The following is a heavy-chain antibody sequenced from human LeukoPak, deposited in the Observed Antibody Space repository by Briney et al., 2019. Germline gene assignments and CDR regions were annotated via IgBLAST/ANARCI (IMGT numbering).Heavy chain of an antibody. CDR3: VKVRGNYYPFDY. V-gene: IGHV3-64D*09. CDR1: GFTFSSYA. Sequence: AGSLRLSCSASGFTFSSYAMHWVRQAPGKGLEYVSTISSNGGSTYYADSVKGRFTISRDNSKNTLYLQMSSLRPEDTAVYYCVKVRGNYYPFDYWGQGTLVTVSS. J-gene: IGHJ4*02. CDR2: ISSNGGST. D-gene: IGHD1-26*01.